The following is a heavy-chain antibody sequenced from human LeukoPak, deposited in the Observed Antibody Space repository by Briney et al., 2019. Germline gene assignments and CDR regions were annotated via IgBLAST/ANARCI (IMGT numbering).Heavy chain of an antibody. CDR3: ATHYDILTGYSRDAFDI. J-gene: IGHJ3*02. V-gene: IGHV3-53*01. CDR1: GFTVSSNY. CDR2: IYSGGST. Sequence: PGGSLRLSCAASGFTVSSNYISWVRQAPGKGLEWASVIYSGGSTYYADSVKGRFTISRDNSKNTLYLQMNSLRAEDTAVYYCATHYDILTGYSRDAFDIWGQGTMVTVSS. D-gene: IGHD3-9*01.